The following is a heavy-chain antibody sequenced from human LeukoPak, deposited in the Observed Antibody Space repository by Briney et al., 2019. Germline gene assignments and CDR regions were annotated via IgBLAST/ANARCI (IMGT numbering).Heavy chain of an antibody. CDR1: GYTFTGYY. D-gene: IGHD3-22*01. CDR3: ARVGTVSSGFYSDY. CDR2: INPNRGGT. V-gene: IGHV1-2*02. Sequence: GASVKVSCKAAGYTFTGYYMHWVRQAPGQGLEWMGWINPNRGGTNYAQKFQGRVTMTRDTSISTAYMELSRLTSEDTAVYFCARVGTVSSGFYSDYWGQGTLVTVSS. J-gene: IGHJ4*02.